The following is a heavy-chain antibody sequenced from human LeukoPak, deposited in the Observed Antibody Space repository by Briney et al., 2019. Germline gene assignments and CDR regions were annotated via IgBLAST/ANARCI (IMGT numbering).Heavy chain of an antibody. V-gene: IGHV3-23*01. CDR2: ITASGGNT. J-gene: IGHJ4*02. CDR3: AKDYYRYCSSTSCSTGYYFDY. CDR1: GFTFSSYA. Sequence: PGGSLRLSCAASGFTFSSYAMSWVRQAPGKGLEWASTITASGGNTYYADSVKGRFTISRDNSKNTLYLQMNGLRAEDTAVYYCAKDYYRYCSSTSCSTGYYFDYWGQGTLVTVSS. D-gene: IGHD2-2*01.